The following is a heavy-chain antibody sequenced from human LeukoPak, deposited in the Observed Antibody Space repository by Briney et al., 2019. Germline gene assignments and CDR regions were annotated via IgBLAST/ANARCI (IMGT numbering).Heavy chain of an antibody. Sequence: SETLSLTCTVSGGSISSYYWSWIRQPPGKGLEWNGYIYYSGSTNYNPSLKSRVTISVDTSKNQFSLKLSSVTAADTAVYYCARGSGGYYYYPDYWGQGTLVTVSS. CDR3: ARGSGGYYYYPDY. D-gene: IGHD3-22*01. J-gene: IGHJ4*02. CDR2: IYYSGST. V-gene: IGHV4-59*01. CDR1: GGSISSYY.